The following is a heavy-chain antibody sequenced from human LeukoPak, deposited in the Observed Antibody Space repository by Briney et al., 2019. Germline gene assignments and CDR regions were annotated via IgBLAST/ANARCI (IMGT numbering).Heavy chain of an antibody. V-gene: IGHV1-69*01. CDR3: ARTSPGDRAIFGVVDWFDP. CDR2: IIPIFGTA. D-gene: IGHD3-3*01. CDR1: GGIFSSCA. J-gene: IGHJ5*02. Sequence: SVKVSCKASGGIFSSCAISWVRQAPGQGLEWMGGIIPIFGTANYAQKFQGRVTITADESASTAYMELSSLRSEDTAVYYCARTSPGDRAIFGVVDWFDPWGQGTLVTVSS.